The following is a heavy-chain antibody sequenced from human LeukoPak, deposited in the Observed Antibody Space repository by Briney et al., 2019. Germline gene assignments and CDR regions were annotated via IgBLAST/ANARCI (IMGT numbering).Heavy chain of an antibody. V-gene: IGHV4-59*12. CDR1: GGSISSYY. J-gene: IGHJ5*02. D-gene: IGHD3-10*01. Sequence: KPSETLSLTCTVSGGSISSYYWSWIRQPPGKGLEWIGYVYSSGNTNYNPSLKSRVIISVDTSKNQFSLKLSSVTAADTAVYYCARDSGTTGEVKFDPWGQGTLVTASS. CDR3: ARDSGTTGEVKFDP. CDR2: VYSSGNT.